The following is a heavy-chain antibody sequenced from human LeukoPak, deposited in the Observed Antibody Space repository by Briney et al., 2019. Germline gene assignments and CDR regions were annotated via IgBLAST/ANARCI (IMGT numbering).Heavy chain of an antibody. V-gene: IGHV1-2*02. CDR2: INLNSGGT. CDR3: TRGGDYEGPNYFDY. J-gene: IGHJ4*02. D-gene: IGHD3-22*01. CDR1: GYTFIDYY. Sequence: ASVKVSCKASGYTFIDYYMHWVRQAPGHPLEWLGWINLNSGGTHYVQKFQGRVTMTRDTSISTAYMELSSLRSDDTAVYYCTRGGDYEGPNYFDYWGQGTLVTVPS.